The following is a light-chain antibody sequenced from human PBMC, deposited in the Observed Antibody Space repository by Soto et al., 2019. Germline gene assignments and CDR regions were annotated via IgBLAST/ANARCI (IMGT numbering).Light chain of an antibody. CDR3: LQYHNLWA. V-gene: IGKV3-15*01. Sequence: IVMTQSPATLSVSPGESVTLSCRASQNIYYNVAWYQHRPGQAPRLLIYRASTRATGVPARFSGSGSGTEFTLTISSLQSEDFTVYSCLQYHNLWAFGQGTKVEI. CDR1: QNIYYN. CDR2: RAS. J-gene: IGKJ1*01.